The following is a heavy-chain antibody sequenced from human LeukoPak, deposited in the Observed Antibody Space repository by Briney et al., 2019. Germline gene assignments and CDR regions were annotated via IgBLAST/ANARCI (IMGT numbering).Heavy chain of an antibody. CDR1: GYTFTGYY. Sequence: GASVKVSCKASGYTFTGYYMHWVRQAPGQGLEWMGRINPNSGGTNYAQKFQGRVTMTRDTSISTAYRELSRLRSDDTAVYYCARTTRLYGDLPGDYWGQGTLVTVSS. J-gene: IGHJ4*02. CDR2: INPNSGGT. CDR3: ARTTRLYGDLPGDY. D-gene: IGHD4-17*01. V-gene: IGHV1-2*06.